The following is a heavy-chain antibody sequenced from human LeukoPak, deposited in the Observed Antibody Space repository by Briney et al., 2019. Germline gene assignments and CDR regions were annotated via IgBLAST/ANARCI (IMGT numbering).Heavy chain of an antibody. Sequence: ASVKVPCKASGYTLTGYYMHWVRQAPGQGLEWMGWINPNSGGTNYAQKFQGRVTMTRDTSISTAYMELSRLRSDDTAVYYCARGPKAKYYYDSSGLGWFDPWGQGTLVTVSS. CDR2: INPNSGGT. CDR3: ARGPKAKYYYDSSGLGWFDP. J-gene: IGHJ5*02. D-gene: IGHD3-22*01. V-gene: IGHV1-2*02. CDR1: GYTLTGYY.